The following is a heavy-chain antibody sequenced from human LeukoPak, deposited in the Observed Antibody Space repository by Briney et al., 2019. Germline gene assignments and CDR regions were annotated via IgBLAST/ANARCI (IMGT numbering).Heavy chain of an antibody. J-gene: IGHJ5*02. Sequence: ASVKVSCKASGYTFTGYYMHWVRQAPGQGLEWMGWINPNSGGTNYAQKFQGRVTMTRDTSISTAYMELSRLRSDDTAVYYCARDQGYYDSSGYYQNWFDPWGQGTLVTVSS. V-gene: IGHV1-2*02. D-gene: IGHD3-22*01. CDR2: INPNSGGT. CDR3: ARDQGYYDSSGYYQNWFDP. CDR1: GYTFTGYY.